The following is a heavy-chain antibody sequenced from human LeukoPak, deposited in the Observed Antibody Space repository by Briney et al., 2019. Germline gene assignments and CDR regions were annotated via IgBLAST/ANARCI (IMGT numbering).Heavy chain of an antibody. V-gene: IGHV4-61*01. CDR2: IYYTGST. Sequence: SETLSLTCTVSGGSVSSGTYYWSWIRQPPGKGLEWIGYIYYTGSTDYNPSLKSRVTISVDTSKNQFSLKLTSVTAADTAVYYCAGERRLTMVRGLSYYFDYWGQGTLATVSS. CDR1: GGSVSSGTYY. D-gene: IGHD3-10*01. J-gene: IGHJ4*02. CDR3: AGERRLTMVRGLSYYFDY.